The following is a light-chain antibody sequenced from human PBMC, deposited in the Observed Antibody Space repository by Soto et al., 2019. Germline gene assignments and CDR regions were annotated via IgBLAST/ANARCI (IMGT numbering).Light chain of an antibody. J-gene: IGKJ4*01. V-gene: IGKV3-15*01. Sequence: EIVMTQSPATLSVSPGERATLSCWASQSVSSYLAWYQQKPGQAPRLLVYGASTGATGIPARFSGSGSGTDFILTISSLQSEDFAVYFCQQYYKWPLTFGGGTKVDI. CDR1: QSVSSY. CDR2: GAS. CDR3: QQYYKWPLT.